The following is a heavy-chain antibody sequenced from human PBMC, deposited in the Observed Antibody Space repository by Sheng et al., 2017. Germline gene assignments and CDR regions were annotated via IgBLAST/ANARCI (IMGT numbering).Heavy chain of an antibody. D-gene: IGHD3-22*01. CDR2: INHSGST. CDR1: GGSFSGYY. J-gene: IGHJ5*02. CDR3: ARDSSGYSNWFDP. Sequence: QVQLQQWGAGLLKPSETLSLTCAVYGGSFSGYYWSWIRQPPGKGLEWIGEINHSGSTNYNPSLKSRVTISVDTSKNQFSLKLSSVTAADTAVYYCARDSSGYSNWFDPWGQGTLVTVSS. V-gene: IGHV4-34*01.